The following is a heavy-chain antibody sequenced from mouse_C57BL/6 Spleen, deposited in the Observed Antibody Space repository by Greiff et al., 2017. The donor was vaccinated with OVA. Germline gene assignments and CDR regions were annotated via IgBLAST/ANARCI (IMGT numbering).Heavy chain of an antibody. J-gene: IGHJ3*01. V-gene: IGHV5-4*01. CDR1: GFTFSSYA. CDR2: ISDGGSYT. CDR3: ARDRSFAY. Sequence: EVNVVESGGGLVKPGGSLKLSCAASGFTFSSYAMSWVRQTPEKRLEWVATISDGGSYTYYPDNVKGRFTISRDNAKNNLYLQMSHLKSEDTAMYYCARDRSFAYWGQGTLVTVSA.